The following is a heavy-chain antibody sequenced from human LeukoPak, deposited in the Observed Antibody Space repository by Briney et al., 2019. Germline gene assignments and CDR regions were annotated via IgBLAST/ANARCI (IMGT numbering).Heavy chain of an antibody. J-gene: IGHJ4*02. CDR2: INEDGSIT. CDR3: GRDLGGRSGY. Sequence: GGSLRLSCAVSGFTFRTYWMHWVRQVPGEGLVWVSRINEDGSITNYADSVKGRFSISRDNAENTLYLQMNSLRAEDTAVYYCGRDLGGRSGYWGQGTLVTVSS. D-gene: IGHD1-26*01. V-gene: IGHV3-74*01. CDR1: GFTFRTYW.